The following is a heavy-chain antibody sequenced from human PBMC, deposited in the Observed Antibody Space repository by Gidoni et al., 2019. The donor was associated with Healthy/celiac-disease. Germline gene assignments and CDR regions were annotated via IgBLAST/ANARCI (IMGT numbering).Heavy chain of an antibody. D-gene: IGHD1-26*01. CDR1: GGSISSSSYY. V-gene: IGHV4-39*01. CDR3: ARLGWELPNDAFDI. Sequence: QLQLQESGPGLVKPSETLSLTCTVSGGSISSSSYYWGWIRQPPGKGLEWIGSIYYSGRTYYNPSLKSRVTISVDTSKNQFSLKLSSVTAADTAVYYCARLGWELPNDAFDIWGQGTMVTVSS. CDR2: IYYSGRT. J-gene: IGHJ3*02.